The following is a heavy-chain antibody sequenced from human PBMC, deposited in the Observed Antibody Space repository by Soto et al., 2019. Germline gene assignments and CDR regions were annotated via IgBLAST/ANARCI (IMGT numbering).Heavy chain of an antibody. CDR2: ISGSGGST. CDR3: AKDDYDFWSGYDAFDI. V-gene: IGHV3-23*01. CDR1: GFTFSSYA. J-gene: IGHJ3*02. Sequence: GGSLRLSCAASGFTFSSYAMSWVRQAPGKGLEWVSAISGSGGSTYYADSVKGRFTISRDNSKNTLYLQMNSLRAEDTAVYYCAKDDYDFWSGYDAFDIWGQGTMVTVSS. D-gene: IGHD3-3*01.